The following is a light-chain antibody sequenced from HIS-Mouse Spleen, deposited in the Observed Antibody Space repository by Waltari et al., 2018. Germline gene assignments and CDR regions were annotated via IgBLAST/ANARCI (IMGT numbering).Light chain of an antibody. J-gene: IGKJ4*01. Sequence: EIVLTQSTATLSLSPGERATLSCRASQSVSSYLAWYQQKPGQAPRLLIYDASNRATGIPARFSGSGSGTDFTLTISSLEPEDFAVYYCQQRSNLTFGGGTKVEIK. CDR1: QSVSSY. V-gene: IGKV3-11*01. CDR3: QQRSNLT. CDR2: DAS.